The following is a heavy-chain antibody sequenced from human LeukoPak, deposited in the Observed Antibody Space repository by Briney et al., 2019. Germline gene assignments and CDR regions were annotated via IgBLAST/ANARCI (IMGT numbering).Heavy chain of an antibody. J-gene: IGHJ4*02. CDR2: IRSKAYGGTT. V-gene: IGHV3-49*04. CDR1: GFTFGDYA. D-gene: IGHD3-10*01. CDR3: TRVPILWFGVYYFDY. Sequence: GGSLRLSCTASGFTFGDYAMSWVRQAPGKGLEWVGFIRSKAYGGTTEYAASVKGRFSISRDDSKSIAYLQMNSLKTEDTAVYYCTRVPILWFGVYYFDYWGQGTLVTVSS.